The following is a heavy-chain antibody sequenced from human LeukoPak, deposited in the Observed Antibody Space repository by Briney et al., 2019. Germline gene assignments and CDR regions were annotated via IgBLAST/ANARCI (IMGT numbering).Heavy chain of an antibody. CDR3: AREIINFRYSYGLGAFDI. J-gene: IGHJ3*02. Sequence: SETLSLTCTVSGGSISSYYWSWIRQPAGKGLEWIGRTYTSGSTNYNPSLKSRVTMSVDTSKNQFSLKLSSVTAADTAVYYCAREIINFRYSYGLGAFDIWGQGTMVTVSS. CDR2: TYTSGST. V-gene: IGHV4-4*07. D-gene: IGHD5-18*01. CDR1: GGSISSYY.